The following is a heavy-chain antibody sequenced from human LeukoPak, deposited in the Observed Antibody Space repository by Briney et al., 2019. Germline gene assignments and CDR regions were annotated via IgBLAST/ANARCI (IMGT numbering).Heavy chain of an antibody. Sequence: PGGFLRLSCTASKVTFSNYWMYWVRQAPGKGLVWVSRINTDGTTTNYADSVRGRFTISRDNAKNTLYLQMNSLRAEDTALYYCATPGIRDQYDFDSWGQGTLVTVSS. CDR1: KVTFSNYW. J-gene: IGHJ4*02. CDR2: INTDGTTT. CDR3: ATPGIRDQYDFDS. V-gene: IGHV3-74*01. D-gene: IGHD6-13*01.